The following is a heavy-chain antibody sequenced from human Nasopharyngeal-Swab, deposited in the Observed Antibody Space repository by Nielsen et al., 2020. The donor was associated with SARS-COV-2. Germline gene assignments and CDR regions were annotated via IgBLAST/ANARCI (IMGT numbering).Heavy chain of an antibody. CDR2: IIPIFGTA. J-gene: IGHJ4*02. V-gene: IGHV1-69*13. Sequence: SVKVSCKASGGTFSSYAISWVRQAPGQGLEWMGGIIPIFGTANYAQKFQGRVTITADESTSTAYMELSSLRSEDTAVYYCARDMVPDGYSYGHSYFDYWGQGTLVTVFS. CDR3: ARDMVPDGYSYGHSYFDY. D-gene: IGHD5-18*01. CDR1: GGTFSSYA.